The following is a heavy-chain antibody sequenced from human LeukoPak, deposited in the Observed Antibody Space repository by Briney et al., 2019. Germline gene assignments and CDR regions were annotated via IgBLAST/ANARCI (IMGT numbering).Heavy chain of an antibody. D-gene: IGHD1-26*01. Sequence: GGSLRLSCAASGFTFSSYAMSWVRQAPGKGLEWVSVIYSGGSTYYADSVKGRFTISRHNSKNTLYLQMNSLRAEDTAVYYCARSVGATAEFDYWGQGTLVTVSS. CDR2: IYSGGST. CDR1: GFTFSSYA. V-gene: IGHV3-53*04. J-gene: IGHJ4*02. CDR3: ARSVGATAEFDY.